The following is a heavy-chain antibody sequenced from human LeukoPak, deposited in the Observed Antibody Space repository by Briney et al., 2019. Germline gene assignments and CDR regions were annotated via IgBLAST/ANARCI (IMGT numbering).Heavy chain of an antibody. CDR3: ARGVGVYSNYPTYYYYYYMDV. CDR1: GGSFIGYY. J-gene: IGHJ6*03. V-gene: IGHV4-34*01. D-gene: IGHD4-11*01. Sequence: PSETLSLTCAVYGGSFIGYYWSWIRQPPGKGLEWIGEINHSGSTNYIPSLTSRVTISADTSKNQFSLMLSSVTAADTAVYYCARGVGVYSNYPTYYYYYYMDVWGKGTTVTVSS. CDR2: INHSGST.